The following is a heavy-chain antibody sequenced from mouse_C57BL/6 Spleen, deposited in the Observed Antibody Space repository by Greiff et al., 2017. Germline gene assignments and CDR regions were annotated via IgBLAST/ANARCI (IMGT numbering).Heavy chain of an antibody. J-gene: IGHJ2*01. Sequence: EVQLQQSGPELVKPGASVKISCKASGYTFTDYYMNWVKQSHGKSLEWIGDINPNNGGTSYNQKFKGKATLTVDKSSSTAYMELRSLTSEDSAVYYCARGSSGYDDYWGQGTTLTVSS. V-gene: IGHV1-26*01. CDR1: GYTFTDYY. D-gene: IGHD3-2*02. CDR2: INPNNGGT. CDR3: ARGSSGYDDY.